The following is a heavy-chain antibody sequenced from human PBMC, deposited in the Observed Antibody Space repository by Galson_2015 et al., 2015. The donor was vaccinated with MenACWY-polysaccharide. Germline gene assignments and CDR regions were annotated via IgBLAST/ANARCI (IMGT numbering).Heavy chain of an antibody. CDR3: VRETGSGAYYNDYHRMDV. CDR1: GGSISSGVHY. J-gene: IGHJ6*02. CDR2: INTSGSA. Sequence: TLSLTCFVSGGSISSGVHYWSWIRQPAGKGLEWIGRINTSGSATYNPSLKSRVTISVDTSKNQFSLNVRSVTAADTAVYFCVRETGSGAYYNDYHRMDVRGRGTTVIVSS. V-gene: IGHV4-61*02. D-gene: IGHD3-10*01.